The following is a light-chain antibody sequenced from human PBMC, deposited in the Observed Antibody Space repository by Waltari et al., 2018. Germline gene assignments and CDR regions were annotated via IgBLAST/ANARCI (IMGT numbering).Light chain of an antibody. J-gene: IGKJ2*01. CDR2: GAS. Sequence: DIVLTQSPATLSVSPGESVSTSCRASQDITYNWALYQQKPGQAPRLLIFGASIRATGVPARVSGSGSGTDFTLTISTLQSEDFAVYSCQQYNDWPPAYTFGQGTKLEIK. CDR3: QQYNDWPPAYT. V-gene: IGKV3-15*01. CDR1: QDITYN.